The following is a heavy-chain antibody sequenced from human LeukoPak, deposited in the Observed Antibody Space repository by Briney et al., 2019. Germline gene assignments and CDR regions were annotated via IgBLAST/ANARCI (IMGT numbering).Heavy chain of an antibody. D-gene: IGHD1-7*01. V-gene: IGHV3-74*01. CDR3: ARDGTTSNWVAYSWFDS. CDR2: INSDGSST. J-gene: IGHJ5*01. Sequence: PGGSLRLSCAASGFTFSNHWMHWVRQAPGKGPVWVSRINSDGSSTSYADFVKGRFTISRDNAKNTLYLQMNSLRAEDTAVYYCARDGTTSNWVAYSWFDSWGQGILVTVSS. CDR1: GFTFSNHW.